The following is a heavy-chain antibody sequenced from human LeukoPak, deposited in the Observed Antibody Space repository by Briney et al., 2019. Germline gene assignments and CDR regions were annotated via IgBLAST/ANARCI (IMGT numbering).Heavy chain of an antibody. J-gene: IGHJ4*02. CDR1: GGTFSSYA. V-gene: IGHV1-69*13. Sequence: SVKVSCKASGGTFSSYAISWVRQAPGQGLEWMGGIIPIFGTANYAQKFQGRVTITADESTSTAYMELSSLRSEDTAVYYCARDSRPYYYDSSGYYFWGDFDYWGQGTLVTVSS. CDR2: IIPIFGTA. CDR3: ARDSRPYYYDSSGYYFWGDFDY. D-gene: IGHD3-22*01.